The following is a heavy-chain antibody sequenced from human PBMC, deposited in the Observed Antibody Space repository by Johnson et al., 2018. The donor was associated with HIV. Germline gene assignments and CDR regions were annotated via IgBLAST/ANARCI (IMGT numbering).Heavy chain of an antibody. Sequence: QVQLVESGGGLVKPGGSLRLSCAASGFTFSSYAMHWVRQAPGKGLEWVAVISYDGSNKYYADSVKGRFPISRDNSKNTLYLKMNSLRAEDTAVYYCARDRFYSSSWEGAADAFDIWGQGTMVTVSS. CDR3: ARDRFYSSSWEGAADAFDI. J-gene: IGHJ3*02. V-gene: IGHV3-30-3*01. CDR1: GFTFSSYA. CDR2: ISYDGSNK. D-gene: IGHD6-13*01.